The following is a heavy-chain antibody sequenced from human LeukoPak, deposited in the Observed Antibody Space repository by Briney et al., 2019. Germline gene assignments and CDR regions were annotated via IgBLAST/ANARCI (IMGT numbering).Heavy chain of an antibody. CDR3: AKGSPYYDSSGYYA. J-gene: IGHJ5*02. CDR1: GFTFRNYW. D-gene: IGHD3-22*01. Sequence: GGSLRLSCAASGFTFRNYWMGWLRQAPGKGLEWVANTKPDGSAEYYADSVRGRFTTSRDNANNFLYLQMNSLRAEDTAVYYCAKGSPYYDSSGYYAWGQGTLVTVSS. CDR2: TKPDGSAE. V-gene: IGHV3-7*03.